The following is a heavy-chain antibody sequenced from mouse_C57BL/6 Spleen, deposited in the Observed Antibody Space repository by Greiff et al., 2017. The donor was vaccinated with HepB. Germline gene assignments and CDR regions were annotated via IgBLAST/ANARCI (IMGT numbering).Heavy chain of an antibody. CDR1: GFTFSDYG. CDR3: ARSGGSRRWYFDV. CDR2: ISSGSSTI. D-gene: IGHD1-1*01. J-gene: IGHJ1*03. V-gene: IGHV5-17*01. Sequence: EVKLVESGGGLVKPGGSLKLSCAASGFTFSDYGMHWVRQAPEKGLEWVAYISSGSSTIYYADTVKGRFTISRDNAKNTLFLQMTSLRSEDTAMYYWARSGGSRRWYFDVWGTGTTVTVSS.